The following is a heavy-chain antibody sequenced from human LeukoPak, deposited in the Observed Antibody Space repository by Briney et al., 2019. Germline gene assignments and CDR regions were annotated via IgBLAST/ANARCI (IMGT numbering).Heavy chain of an antibody. Sequence: GGSLRLSCAASGFTFSSYWMHWVRQAPGKGLVWVSAISGSGGSTYYADSVKGRFTISRDNSKNTLYLQMNSLRAEDTAVYYCAKDNDLRSFDWLSTYYFDYWGQGTLVTVSS. J-gene: IGHJ4*02. V-gene: IGHV3-23*01. CDR2: ISGSGGST. CDR1: GFTFSSYW. CDR3: AKDNDLRSFDWLSTYYFDY. D-gene: IGHD3-9*01.